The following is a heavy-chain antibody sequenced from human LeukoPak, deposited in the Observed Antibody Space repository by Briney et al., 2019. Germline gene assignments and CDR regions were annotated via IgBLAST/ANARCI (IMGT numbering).Heavy chain of an antibody. D-gene: IGHD3-10*01. CDR2: ISWNSGSI. V-gene: IGHV3-9*01. CDR1: GFTFDGYA. J-gene: IGHJ5*02. Sequence: GGSLRLSCAASGFTFDGYAMHWVRQAPGKGLEWVSGISWNSGSIGYADSVKGRFTISRDNAKNSLYLQMNSLRAEDTAMYYCARPLMYYYGSETYFWFDPWGQGTLVTVSS. CDR3: ARPLMYYYGSETYFWFDP.